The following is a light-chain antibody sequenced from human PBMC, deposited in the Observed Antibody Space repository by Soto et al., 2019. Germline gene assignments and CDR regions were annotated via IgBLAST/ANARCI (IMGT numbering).Light chain of an antibody. CDR1: QSVLYSSNNKNY. CDR3: QQYYSTPP. V-gene: IGKV4-1*01. CDR2: WAS. J-gene: IGKJ2*01. Sequence: DIVMTQSPDSLAVSLGERATINCKSSQSVLYSSNNKNYLAWYQQKPGQPPKLLIYWASTRESGVPDRFSGSGSGTDFPLTISSLQAEDVAVYYCQQYYSTPPFGQGTKLEIK.